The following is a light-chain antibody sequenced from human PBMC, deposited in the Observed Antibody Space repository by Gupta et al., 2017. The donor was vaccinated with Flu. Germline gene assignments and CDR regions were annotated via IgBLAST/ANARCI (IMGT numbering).Light chain of an antibody. Sequence: QATLSLSPGDTATLSCGASQSVSNYVAWYQQKPGQATKLLIYDTSNRATGIPARFSGSGSGTDFTLTISSLEPEDFGTYFCQQRSNGPLTFGGGTKVEIK. CDR3: QQRSNGPLT. V-gene: IGKV3-11*01. CDR2: DTS. J-gene: IGKJ4*01. CDR1: QSVSNY.